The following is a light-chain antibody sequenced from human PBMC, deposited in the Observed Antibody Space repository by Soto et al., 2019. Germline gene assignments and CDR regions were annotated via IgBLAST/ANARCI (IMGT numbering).Light chain of an antibody. CDR3: SSYTSTSTPYV. J-gene: IGLJ1*01. Sequence: QSALTQPASVSGSPGQSITISCTGTSSDVGGYNYVSWYQQHPGKAPKRMIYDVSNRSSGVSNRFSGSKSGNTASLTISELQAEDEADYYCSSYTSTSTPYVFGTGTKLTVL. CDR1: SSDVGGYNY. V-gene: IGLV2-14*01. CDR2: DVS.